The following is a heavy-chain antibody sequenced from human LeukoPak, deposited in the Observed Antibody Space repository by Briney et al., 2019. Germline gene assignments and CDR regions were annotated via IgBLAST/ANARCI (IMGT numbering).Heavy chain of an antibody. CDR1: GGSFSGYY. V-gene: IGHV4-34*01. J-gene: IGHJ4*02. CDR3: ARGWRNFDY. Sequence: SETLSLTCAAYGGSFSGYYWSWIRQPPGKGLEWIGEINHSGSTNYNPSLKSRVTISVDTSKNQFSLKLSSVTAADTAVYYCARGWRNFDYWGQGTLVTVSS. CDR2: INHSGST.